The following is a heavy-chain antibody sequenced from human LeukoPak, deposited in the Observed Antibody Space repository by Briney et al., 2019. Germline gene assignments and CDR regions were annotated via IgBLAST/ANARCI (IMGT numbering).Heavy chain of an antibody. J-gene: IGHJ4*02. Sequence: GGSLRLSCAASGFTFSSYGMSWVRQAPGKGLEWVTPISGSGGSTYYADSVKGRFTISRDNSKNTLYLQMNSLRAEDTAVYYCAKDHPFDSSGWYGDYWGQGTLVTVSS. V-gene: IGHV3-23*01. CDR3: AKDHPFDSSGWYGDY. CDR2: ISGSGGST. D-gene: IGHD6-19*01. CDR1: GFTFSSYG.